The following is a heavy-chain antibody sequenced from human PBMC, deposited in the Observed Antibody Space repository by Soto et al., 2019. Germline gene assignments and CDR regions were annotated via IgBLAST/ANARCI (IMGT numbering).Heavy chain of an antibody. CDR2: IYNSGRT. CDR3: ARGITMVRGVIHTPYFDY. J-gene: IGHJ4*02. Sequence: QVQLQESGPGLVKPSQTLSLTCTVSGASINSGGYSWSWIRQHPGKGLEWIGYIYNSGRTYYNRSLKSRVTISVDTSKNQFSLKLSSVTAADTAVYCCARGITMVRGVIHTPYFDYWGQGTLVTVSS. CDR1: GASINSGGYS. V-gene: IGHV4-31*03. D-gene: IGHD3-10*01.